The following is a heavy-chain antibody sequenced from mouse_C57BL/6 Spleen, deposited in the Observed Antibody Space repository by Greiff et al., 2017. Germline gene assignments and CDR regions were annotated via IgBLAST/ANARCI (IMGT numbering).Heavy chain of an antibody. Sequence: EVHLVESGAELVRPGASVKLSCTASGFNIKDDYMHWVKQRPEQGLEWIGWIDPENGDTEYASKFQGKATITADTSSNTAYLQLSSLTSEDTAVYYCTTGGTVVAPDYWGQGTTLTVSS. CDR3: TTGGTVVAPDY. CDR1: GFNIKDDY. D-gene: IGHD1-1*01. J-gene: IGHJ2*01. CDR2: IDPENGDT. V-gene: IGHV14-4*01.